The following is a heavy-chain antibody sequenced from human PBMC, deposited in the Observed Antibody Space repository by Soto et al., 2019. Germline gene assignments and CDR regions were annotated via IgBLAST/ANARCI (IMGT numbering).Heavy chain of an antibody. CDR1: GGSISSGDYY. CDR3: ARLLPSGGAFDI. CDR2: IYYSGNT. J-gene: IGHJ3*02. D-gene: IGHD3-16*01. V-gene: IGHV4-30-4*01. Sequence: QVQLQESGPGLVKPSQTLSLTCTVSGGSISSGDYYWSWIRQPPGKGLEWVGYIYYSGNTYHNPSLKSRITISVDTSTNHFFLKVNSVTAADTAVYYCARLLPSGGAFDIWGQGTMDAVSS.